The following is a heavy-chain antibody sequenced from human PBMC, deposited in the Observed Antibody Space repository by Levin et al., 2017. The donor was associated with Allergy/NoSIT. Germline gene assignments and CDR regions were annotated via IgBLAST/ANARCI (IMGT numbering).Heavy chain of an antibody. D-gene: IGHD5-18*01. CDR1: GFTVSSYY. Sequence: GGSLRLSCAASGFTVSSYYMSWVRQAPGKGLDWVSVIYSGGSTYYADSVKGRFTTSRDNSKNTLYLQMNSLRAEETAVYYCARDHRRLGYTNYYGMDVWGQGTTVTVSS. CDR2: IYSGGST. J-gene: IGHJ6*02. CDR3: ARDHRRLGYTNYYGMDV. V-gene: IGHV3-66*01.